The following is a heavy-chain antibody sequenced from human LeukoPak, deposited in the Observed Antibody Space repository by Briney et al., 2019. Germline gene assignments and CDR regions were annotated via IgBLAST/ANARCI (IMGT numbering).Heavy chain of an antibody. CDR1: GGSFSGYY. V-gene: IGHV4-34*01. Sequence: SETLSLTCAVYGGSFSGYYWSWIRQPPGKGLEWIGEINHSGSTNYNPSLKSRVTISVDTSKNQFSLKLSSVTAADTAVYYCAGGRRWLQDSGQGTLVTVSS. D-gene: IGHD5-24*01. J-gene: IGHJ4*02. CDR2: INHSGST. CDR3: AGGRRWLQD.